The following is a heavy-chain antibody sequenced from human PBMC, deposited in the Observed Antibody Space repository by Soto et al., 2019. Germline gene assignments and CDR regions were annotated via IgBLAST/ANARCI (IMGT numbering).Heavy chain of an antibody. J-gene: IGHJ4*02. V-gene: IGHV4-39*01. Sequence: TEAVSLNCSVSDESINSEKYYWGWLRGHPGKGLEWIGSIYYRGNAYYNPSLQTRVTISLDNSKSQFSLKLNSVTAADSAVYFCARLEGLATISYYFDFWGPGALVTVSS. CDR1: DESINSEKYY. CDR3: ARLEGLATISYYFDF. CDR2: IYYRGNA. D-gene: IGHD3-9*01.